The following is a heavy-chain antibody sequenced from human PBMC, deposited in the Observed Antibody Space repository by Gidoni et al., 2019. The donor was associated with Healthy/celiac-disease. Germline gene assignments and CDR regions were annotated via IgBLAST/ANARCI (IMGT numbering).Heavy chain of an antibody. CDR2: IYYSGST. V-gene: IGHV4-59*08. CDR3: ARQHGSGSYYYGGNWFDP. D-gene: IGHD3-10*01. J-gene: IGHJ5*02. CDR1: GGSISSYY. Sequence: QVQLQESGPGLVKPSETLSLTCTVSGGSISSYYWSWIRPPPGKGLEWIGYIYYSGSTNYNPSLKSRVTISVDTSKNQCSLKLSSVTAADTAVYYCARQHGSGSYYYGGNWFDPWGQGTLVTVSS.